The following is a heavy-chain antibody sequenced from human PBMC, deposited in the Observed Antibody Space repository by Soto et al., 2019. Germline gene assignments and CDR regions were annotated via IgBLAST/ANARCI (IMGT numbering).Heavy chain of an antibody. V-gene: IGHV3-74*01. J-gene: IGHJ5*02. D-gene: IGHD1-7*01. CDR1: GFTFSTYW. CDR2: INIDGSTT. Sequence: PGGSLRLSCAASGFTFSTYWMHWVRQAPGKGLVWVSRINIDGSTTNYAYSVKGRFTISRDNAKNTVYLQMGSLKASDAAVYYCARGNVANYFEPWGQGTLVTVSS. CDR3: ARGNVANYFEP.